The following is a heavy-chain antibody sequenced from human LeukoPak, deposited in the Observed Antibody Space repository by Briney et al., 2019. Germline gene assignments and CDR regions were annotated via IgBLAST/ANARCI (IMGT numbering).Heavy chain of an antibody. CDR1: GGSISSSSYY. Sequence: PSETLSLTCTVCGGSISSSSYYWGWIRQPPGKGLEWIGSIYYSGSTYYNPSLKSRVTISVDTSKNQFSLKLSSVTAADTAVYYCARIFGVVIVFDYWGQGVLVTVSS. D-gene: IGHD3-3*01. CDR3: ARIFGVVIVFDY. CDR2: IYYSGST. V-gene: IGHV4-39*01. J-gene: IGHJ4*02.